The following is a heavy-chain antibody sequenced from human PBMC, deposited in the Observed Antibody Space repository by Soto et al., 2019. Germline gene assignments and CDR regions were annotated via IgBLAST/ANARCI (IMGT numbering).Heavy chain of an antibody. CDR2: ISGSNGDT. V-gene: IGHV1-18*01. D-gene: IGHD6-19*01. J-gene: IGHJ4*02. CDR3: GRGGLAVCGTYDY. CDR1: GYTFTNYG. Sequence: QVQLVQSGAEVKESGASVKVSCKASGYTFTNYGVAWVRRAPGQGLEWMGWISGSNGDTKYAQNLQNRVSLTTDTSTNTAYMELRSLRPDDTAIYFCGRGGLAVCGTYDYWGQGTLVTVSS.